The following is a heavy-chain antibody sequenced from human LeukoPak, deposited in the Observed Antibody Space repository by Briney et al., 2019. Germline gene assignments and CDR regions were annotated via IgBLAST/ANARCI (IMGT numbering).Heavy chain of an antibody. D-gene: IGHD3-9*01. CDR2: IYTSGST. CDR1: GGSISSYY. V-gene: IGHV4-4*07. CDR3: ARAKDTGPLLTVYYDY. J-gene: IGHJ4*02. Sequence: SETLSLTCTVSGGSISSYYWTWIRQPAGKGLEWIGHIYTSGSTNYNPSLKSRVTMSVDTSKKQFSLKLSSVTAADTAVYFCARAKDTGPLLTVYYDYWGQGTLVTVSS.